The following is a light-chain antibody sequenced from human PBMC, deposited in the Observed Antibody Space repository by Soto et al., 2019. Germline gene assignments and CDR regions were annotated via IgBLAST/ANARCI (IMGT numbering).Light chain of an antibody. CDR3: RSYTSSSTHYV. CDR2: EVS. J-gene: IGLJ1*01. V-gene: IGLV2-14*01. Sequence: QSALTQPASVSGSPGQSITISCTGTISDVGDYNYVSWYQHHPGKAPKLMIYEVSNRPSGVSNRFSGSKSGNTASLTISGLQAEDEAEYYCRSYTSSSTHYVFGTGTKLTVL. CDR1: ISDVGDYNY.